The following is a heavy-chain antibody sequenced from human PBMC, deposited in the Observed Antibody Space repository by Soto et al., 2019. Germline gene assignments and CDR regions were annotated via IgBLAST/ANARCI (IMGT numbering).Heavy chain of an antibody. J-gene: IGHJ4*02. V-gene: IGHV4-59*01. D-gene: IGHD3-16*01. CDR1: GGSIIYYY. Sequence: PSETLSLTCTVSGGSIIYYYWGWIRQPPGKGLGWIGSIYYSGNTHYNPSLKSRVTISVDTSMNQFSLNPDSVTAVDSAVYYCVRGGYVHAFDYWGQGALVTVSS. CDR3: VRGGYVHAFDY. CDR2: IYYSGNT.